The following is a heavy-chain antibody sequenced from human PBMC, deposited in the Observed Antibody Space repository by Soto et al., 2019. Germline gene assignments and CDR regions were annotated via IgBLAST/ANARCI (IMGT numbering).Heavy chain of an antibody. CDR3: ARPSRGYTYGSDYYYYYMDV. Sequence: SETLSLTCTVSGGSISTYYWSWIRQPPGKGLEWIGYIYYSGGTNYNPSLKSRVTMEVDTAKNQFSLKLSSVTAADTAVYYCARPSRGYTYGSDYYYYYMDVWGKGTTVTVSS. D-gene: IGHD5-18*01. CDR1: GGSISTYY. J-gene: IGHJ6*03. V-gene: IGHV4-59*08. CDR2: IYYSGGT.